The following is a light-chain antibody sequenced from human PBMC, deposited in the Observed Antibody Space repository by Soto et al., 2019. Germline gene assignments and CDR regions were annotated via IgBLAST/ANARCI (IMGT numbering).Light chain of an antibody. CDR1: QSISTW. CDR3: QQYYSYSPCT. V-gene: IGKV1-5*03. Sequence: DIQMTQSPSTLPASVGDRVTITCRASQSISTWLAWYQQKPGKAPKVLIYQASSLESGVPSRFSGRGSGTEFTLTISDLQPDDFATYYCQQYYSYSPCTFGQGTKLEIK. CDR2: QAS. J-gene: IGKJ2*02.